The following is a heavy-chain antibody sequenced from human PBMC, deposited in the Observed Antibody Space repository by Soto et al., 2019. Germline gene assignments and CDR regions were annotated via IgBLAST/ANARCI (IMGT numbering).Heavy chain of an antibody. J-gene: IGHJ6*03. CDR3: TTDPLVRGVILYYYYYYMDV. CDR2: IKSKTDGGTT. Sequence: GGSLRLSCAASGFTFSNAWMSWVRQAPGKGLEWVGRIKSKTDGGTTDYAAPVKGRFTISRDDSKNTLYLQMNSLKTEDTAVYYCTTDPLVRGVILYYYYYYMDVWGKGTTVTVSS. D-gene: IGHD3-10*01. V-gene: IGHV3-15*01. CDR1: GFTFSNAW.